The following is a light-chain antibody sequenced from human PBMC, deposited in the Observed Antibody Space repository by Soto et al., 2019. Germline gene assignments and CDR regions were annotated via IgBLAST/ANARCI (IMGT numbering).Light chain of an antibody. J-gene: IGLJ1*01. V-gene: IGLV2-14*01. CDR1: SSDVGGYNY. Sequence: QFVLTQPASVSGSPGPAFTISCTGNSSDVGGYNYVSWYQQHPGKAPKLMIYDVSNRPSGVSNRFSGSKSGNTASLTISGLQAEDEADYYCSSYTSSSTYVFGTGTKVTVL. CDR2: DVS. CDR3: SSYTSSSTYV.